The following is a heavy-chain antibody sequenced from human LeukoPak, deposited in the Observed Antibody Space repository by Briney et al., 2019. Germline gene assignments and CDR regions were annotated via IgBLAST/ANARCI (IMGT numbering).Heavy chain of an antibody. J-gene: IGHJ4*02. CDR1: GYTFTSYG. V-gene: IGHV1-18*01. CDR3: ARVSPRDYIAAAQYYFDY. CDR2: ISAYNGNT. D-gene: IGHD6-13*01. Sequence: ASVKVSCKASGYTFTSYGISWVRQAPGQGLEWMGWISAYNGNTNYAQKLQGRVTMTTDTSTSTAYMELRSLRSDDTAVYYCARVSPRDYIAAAQYYFDYWGQGTLVTVSS.